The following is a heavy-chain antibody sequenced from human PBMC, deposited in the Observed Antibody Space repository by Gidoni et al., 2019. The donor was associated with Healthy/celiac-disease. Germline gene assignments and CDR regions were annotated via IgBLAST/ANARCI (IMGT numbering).Heavy chain of an antibody. CDR2: IYTSGTT. D-gene: IGHD2-8*02. CDR3: AKALPRYAWWGFDP. Sequence: QVQLQESGPGLVKPSQTLSLTCTVSGGSISTGSYYWNWIRQPAGKGLEWIGRIYTSGTTNYNPSLKSRVTMSVDTSKNQCSLKLSSVTAADTAVYYCAKALPRYAWWGFDPWGQGTLVTVSS. V-gene: IGHV4-61*02. CDR1: GGSISTGSYY. J-gene: IGHJ5*02.